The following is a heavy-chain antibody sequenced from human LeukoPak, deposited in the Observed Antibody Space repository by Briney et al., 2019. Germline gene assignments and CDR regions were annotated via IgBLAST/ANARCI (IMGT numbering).Heavy chain of an antibody. CDR1: GYIFTSYY. CDR2: INPSSGST. J-gene: IGHJ4*02. V-gene: IGHV1-46*01. D-gene: IGHD3-10*01. Sequence: ASVKVSCKASGYIFTSYYIHWVRQAPGQGLEWVGIINPSSGSTTYVQNFQGRVTMTRDTSMSTVYMELSSLRSEDTAVYYCARANSFGSGSYYSNLDSWGQGTLVTVSS. CDR3: ARANSFGSGSYYSNLDS.